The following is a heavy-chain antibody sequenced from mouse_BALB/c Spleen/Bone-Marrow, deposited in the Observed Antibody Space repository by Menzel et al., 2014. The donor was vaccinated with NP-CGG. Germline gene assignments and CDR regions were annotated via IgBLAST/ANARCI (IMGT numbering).Heavy chain of an antibody. J-gene: IGHJ2*01. CDR1: GDSITSGYY. CDR2: ISYDGSN. CDR3: ARDQLRFDY. V-gene: IGHV3-6*02. D-gene: IGHD1-1*01. Sequence: EVQLQQSGPGLVKPSQSLSLTCSVTGDSITSGYYWNWIRQFPGNKLEWMGYISYDGSNNYNPSLKNRISITRDTSKNQFFLKLNSVTTEDTATYYCARDQLRFDYWGQGTTLTVSS.